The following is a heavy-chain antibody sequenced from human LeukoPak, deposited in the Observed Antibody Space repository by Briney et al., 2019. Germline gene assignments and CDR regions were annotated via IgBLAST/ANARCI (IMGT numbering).Heavy chain of an antibody. CDR1: GFTFSSYG. V-gene: IGHV3-30*03. Sequence: PGRSLRLSCAASGFTFSSYGMHWVRQAPGKGLEWVAVISYDGNNKYYADSVKGRFTISRDNSKNTLYLQMNSLRAEDTAVYYCATELDYGGPFTLGAFDIWGQGTMVTVSS. CDR3: ATELDYGGPFTLGAFDI. D-gene: IGHD4-23*01. J-gene: IGHJ3*02. CDR2: ISYDGNNK.